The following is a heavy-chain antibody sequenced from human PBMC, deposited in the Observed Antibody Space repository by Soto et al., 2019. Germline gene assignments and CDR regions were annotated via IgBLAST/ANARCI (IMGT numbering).Heavy chain of an antibody. CDR3: ASSGSYSYFDY. CDR2: LYYSGST. Sequence: QVQLQESGPGLVKPSETLSLTCTVSGGSISSYYWNWIRQPPGKGLEWIGYLYYSGSTNYNPSLTTRVTISVDTSNNQFSLKLSSVTAADTAVYYCASSGSYSYFDYWGQGTLVTVSS. V-gene: IGHV4-59*08. D-gene: IGHD1-26*01. J-gene: IGHJ4*02. CDR1: GGSISSYY.